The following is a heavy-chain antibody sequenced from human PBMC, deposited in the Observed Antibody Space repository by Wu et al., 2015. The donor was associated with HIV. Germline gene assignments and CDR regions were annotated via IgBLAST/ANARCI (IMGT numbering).Heavy chain of an antibody. J-gene: IGHJ3*01. CDR3: ARVGGSSWYREFDL. D-gene: IGHD6-13*01. CDR1: GGNFKKYT. V-gene: IGHV1-69*05. CDR2: IVPILGIP. Sequence: QALLVQSGAEVKKPGSSVRVSCRASGGNFKKYTIDWARQALGQGLEWVGGIVPILGIPDYAEKFQGRVTIYTDESATTGYMELRSLTYEDTAVYYCARVGGSSWYREFDLWGQGTMVSVSS.